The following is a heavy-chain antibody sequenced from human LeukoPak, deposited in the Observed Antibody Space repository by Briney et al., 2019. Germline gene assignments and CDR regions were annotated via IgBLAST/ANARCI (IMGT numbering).Heavy chain of an antibody. V-gene: IGHV3-53*01. CDR2: IHTDGTK. J-gene: IGHJ4*02. CDR3: ARDEARGYDFRPQDH. Sequence: QPGGSLRLSCEISGFSVSVNYINWVRQAPGKGLEWVSVIHTDGTKYYGDSVKGRFTISRDNSKNSLYLQMNSLRVEDTAVYYCARDEARGYDFRPQDHWGQGTLVSVSS. CDR1: GFSVSVNY. D-gene: IGHD3-3*01.